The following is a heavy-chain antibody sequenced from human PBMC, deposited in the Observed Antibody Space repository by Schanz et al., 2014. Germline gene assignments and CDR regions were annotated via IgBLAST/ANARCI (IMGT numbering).Heavy chain of an antibody. CDR2: IKSKSDGGTT. CDR1: RFTVTNAW. Sequence: EAHLVESGGGLVKPGGSLTLSCAASRFTVTNAWMSWVRQAPGKGLEWVGRIKSKSDGGTTDYAAPVKDRFTISTDDSKNTVYLQMSSLRADDTAVYYCAKAADWPVTRFDPWGQGTLVTVSS. CDR3: AKAADWPVTRFDP. D-gene: IGHD3-9*01. V-gene: IGHV3-15*01. J-gene: IGHJ5*02.